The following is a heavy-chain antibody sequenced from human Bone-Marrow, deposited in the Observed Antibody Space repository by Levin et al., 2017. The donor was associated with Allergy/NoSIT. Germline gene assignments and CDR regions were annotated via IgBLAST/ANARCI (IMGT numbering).Heavy chain of an antibody. CDR1: GLMFKSFE. Sequence: QAGGSLRLSCAASGLMFKSFEMNWVRQAPGKGLEWVAYISSTSSRILYADSVRGRFTISRDNAKNSLHLQMNSLRAEDTAVYYCARLIRGFSVDGGSWGQGTLVTVSS. V-gene: IGHV3-48*03. J-gene: IGHJ5*02. D-gene: IGHD5/OR15-5a*01. CDR2: ISSTSSRI. CDR3: ARLIRGFSVDGGS.